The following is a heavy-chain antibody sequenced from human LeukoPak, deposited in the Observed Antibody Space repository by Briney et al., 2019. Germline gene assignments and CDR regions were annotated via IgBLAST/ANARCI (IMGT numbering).Heavy chain of an antibody. CDR1: GFTFSYYW. CDR3: ARDKLEAAVTGTSFDY. CDR2: IKHDGGEQ. V-gene: IGHV3-7*03. Sequence: GGSLRLSCTASGFTFSYYWMSWVRQAPGKGLEWVANIKHDGGEQYYVDSVKGRFTISRDNAKNSLYLQMDSLRAEDTAVYYCARDKLEAAVTGTSFDYWGQGTLVTVSS. J-gene: IGHJ4*02. D-gene: IGHD1-1*01.